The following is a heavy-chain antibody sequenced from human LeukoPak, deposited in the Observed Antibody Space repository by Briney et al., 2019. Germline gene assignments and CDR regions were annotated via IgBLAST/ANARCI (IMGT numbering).Heavy chain of an antibody. D-gene: IGHD1-1*01. CDR1: GGSISSSSYY. CDR2: IYYSGST. V-gene: IGHV4-39*07. Sequence: SETLSLTCTVSGGSISSSSYYWGWIRQPPGKGLEWIGSIYYSGSTYYNPSLKSRVTISVDTSKNQFSLKLSSVTAADTAVYYCARVSDWNDFDYWGQGTLVTVSS. J-gene: IGHJ4*02. CDR3: ARVSDWNDFDY.